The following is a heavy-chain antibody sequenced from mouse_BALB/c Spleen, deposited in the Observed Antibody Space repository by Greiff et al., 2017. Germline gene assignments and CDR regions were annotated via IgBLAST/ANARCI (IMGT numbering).Heavy chain of an antibody. J-gene: IGHJ4*01. CDR1: GFTFSSYG. CDR2: INSNGGST. CDR3: ARVDYGSSQFFYYAMDY. D-gene: IGHD1-1*01. Sequence: EVQVVESGGGLVQPGGSLKLSCAASGFTFSSYGMSWVRQTPDKRLELVATINSNGGSTYYPDSVKGRFTISRDNAKNTLYLQMSSLKSEDTAMYYCARVDYGSSQFFYYAMDYWGQGTSVTVSS. V-gene: IGHV5-6-3*01.